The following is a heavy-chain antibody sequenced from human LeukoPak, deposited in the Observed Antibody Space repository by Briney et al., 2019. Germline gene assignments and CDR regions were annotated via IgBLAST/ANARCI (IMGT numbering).Heavy chain of an antibody. V-gene: IGHV6-1*01. Sequence: SQTLSLTCAISGDSVSSNSAAWNWIRQSPSRGLEWLGRTYYRSKWYNDYAVSVKSRITINPDTSKNQFSLQLNSVTPEDTAVYYCARDGPHDSESFHGSPQIKTRMGQLVTKPFDYWGQGTLVTVSS. J-gene: IGHJ4*02. CDR1: GDSVSSNSAA. D-gene: IGHD6-6*01. CDR2: TYYRSKWYN. CDR3: ARDGPHDSESFHGSPQIKTRMGQLVTKPFDY.